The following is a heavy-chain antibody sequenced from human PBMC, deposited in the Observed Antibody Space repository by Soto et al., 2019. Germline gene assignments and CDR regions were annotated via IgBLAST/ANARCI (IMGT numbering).Heavy chain of an antibody. CDR1: GFTFSSYG. CDR2: IWYDGSNK. D-gene: IGHD4-17*01. V-gene: IGHV3-33*01. Sequence: QVQLVESGGGVVQPGRSLRLSCAASGFTFSSYGMHWVRQAPGKGLEWVAVIWYDGSNKYYADSVKGRFTISRDNSKNTLYLQMNSLRAEDTAVYYCARDPADYGGNSGYGMDVWGQGTTVTVSS. J-gene: IGHJ6*02. CDR3: ARDPADYGGNSGYGMDV.